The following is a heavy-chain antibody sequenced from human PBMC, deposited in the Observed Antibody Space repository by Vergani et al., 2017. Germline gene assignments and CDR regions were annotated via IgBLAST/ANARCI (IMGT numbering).Heavy chain of an antibody. V-gene: IGHV4-61*02. CDR3: ARGAYEAYFDY. J-gene: IGHJ4*02. CDR2: IFTRGST. D-gene: IGHD3-16*01. Sequence: QVQLQQSGPGLVNPSQTLPLTCSVSGVSITGGSYYWNWMRQSAEKGLEWIGRIFTRGSTDYNPSLKGRVTISFDTSKNQFSLKLNSVTAADTAVYYCARGAYEAYFDYWGQGTLVTVSS. CDR1: GVSITGGSYY.